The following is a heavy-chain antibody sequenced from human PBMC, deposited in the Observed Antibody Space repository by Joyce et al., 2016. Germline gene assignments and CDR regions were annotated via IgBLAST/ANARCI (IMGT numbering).Heavy chain of an antibody. V-gene: IGHV3-74*01. CDR2: INSDGSNT. CDR3: ARDCSGGSCYRN. Sequence: EVQLVESGGGLVQPGGSLRLSCAASGFTFSNYWMHWVRQAPGKGLVWVSRINSDGSNTSYADSVKGRFTISRDNAKNTLYLQMNSLRAEDTAVYYCARDCSGGSCYRNWGQGTLVTVSS. CDR1: GFTFSNYW. D-gene: IGHD2-15*01. J-gene: IGHJ4*02.